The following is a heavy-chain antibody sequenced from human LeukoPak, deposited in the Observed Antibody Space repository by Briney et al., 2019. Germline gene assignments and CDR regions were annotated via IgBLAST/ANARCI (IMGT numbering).Heavy chain of an antibody. J-gene: IGHJ6*03. D-gene: IGHD3-10*01. Sequence: SVKVSCKASGGTFISYAISWVRQAPRQGLEWMGGIIPIFGTANYAQKFQGRVTITADESTSTAYMELSSLRSEDTAVYYCARDRYYGSGSYETYYYYMDVWGKGTTVTVSS. V-gene: IGHV1-69*13. CDR2: IIPIFGTA. CDR1: GGTFISYA. CDR3: ARDRYYGSGSYETYYYYMDV.